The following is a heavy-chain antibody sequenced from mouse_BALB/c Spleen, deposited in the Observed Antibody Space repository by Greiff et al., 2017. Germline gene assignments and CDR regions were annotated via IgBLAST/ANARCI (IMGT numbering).Heavy chain of an antibody. CDR3: ARLGGYYVRGAMDY. CDR2: ISSGGSYT. V-gene: IGHV5-6*01. D-gene: IGHD2-3*01. J-gene: IGHJ4*01. Sequence: EVKLVESGGDLVKPGGSLKLSCAASGFTFSSYGMSWVRQTPDKRLEWVATISSGGSYTYYPDSVKGRFTISRDNAKNTLYLQMSSLKSEDTAMYYCARLGGYYVRGAMDYWGQGTSVTVSS. CDR1: GFTFSSYG.